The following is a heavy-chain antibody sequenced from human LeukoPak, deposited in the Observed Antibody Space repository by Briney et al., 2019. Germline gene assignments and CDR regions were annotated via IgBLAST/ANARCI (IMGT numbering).Heavy chain of an antibody. V-gene: IGHV1-2*02. CDR1: GYTFTAYY. CDR2: INPNSGGT. J-gene: IGHJ4*02. D-gene: IGHD5-24*01. Sequence: ASVKVSCKTSGYTFTAYYMHWVRQAPGQGLQWIGWINPNSGGTNYAQKFQGRVTLTSDTSINTAYMELRRLISGDTAVYYCAGDGYNSRRFFDYWGQGTLVTVSS. CDR3: AGDGYNSRRFFDY.